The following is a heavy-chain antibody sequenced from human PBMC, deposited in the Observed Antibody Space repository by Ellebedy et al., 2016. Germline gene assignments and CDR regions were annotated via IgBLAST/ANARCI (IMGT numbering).Heavy chain of an antibody. Sequence: GGSLRLXCAASGFTFSSYAMSWVRQAPGKGLEWVSGISGSGVKTEYSDSVNGRFTITRDNSKKTLFLQMNSLRADDTAVYYCARDRRERTALGGFNVWGQGTKVSVS. J-gene: IGHJ3*01. CDR1: GFTFSSYA. CDR2: ISGSGVKT. D-gene: IGHD1-1*01. V-gene: IGHV3-23*01. CDR3: ARDRRERTALGGFNV.